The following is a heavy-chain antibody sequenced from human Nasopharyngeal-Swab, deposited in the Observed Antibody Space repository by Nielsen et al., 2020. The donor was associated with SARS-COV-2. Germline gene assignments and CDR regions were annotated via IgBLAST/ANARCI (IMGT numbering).Heavy chain of an antibody. Sequence: GGSLRLSCAASGFTFSSYSMNWVRQAPGKGLEWDSSISSSSSYIYYADSVKGRFTISRDNAKNSLYLQMNSLRAEDTAVYYCATEERITMIVVVITKAFDIWGQGTMVTVSS. J-gene: IGHJ3*02. V-gene: IGHV3-21*01. D-gene: IGHD3-22*01. CDR1: GFTFSSYS. CDR3: ATEERITMIVVVITKAFDI. CDR2: ISSSSSYI.